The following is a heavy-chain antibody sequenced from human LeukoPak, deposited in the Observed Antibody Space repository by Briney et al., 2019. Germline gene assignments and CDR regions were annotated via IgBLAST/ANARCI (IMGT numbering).Heavy chain of an antibody. CDR1: GGSFSGYY. CDR3: ARMRKRWLQLGFDY. J-gene: IGHJ4*02. Sequence: SETLSLTCAVYGGSFSGYYWSWIRQPPGKGLEWIGEINHSGSTNYNPSLKSRVTISVDTSKNQFSLKLSSVTAADTAVYYCARMRKRWLQLGFDYWGQGTLVTVSS. D-gene: IGHD5-24*01. V-gene: IGHV4-34*01. CDR2: INHSGST.